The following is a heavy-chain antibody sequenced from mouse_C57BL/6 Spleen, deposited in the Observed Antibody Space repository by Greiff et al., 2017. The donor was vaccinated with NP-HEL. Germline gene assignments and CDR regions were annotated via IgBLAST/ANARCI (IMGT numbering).Heavy chain of an antibody. CDR2: INPNNGGT. CDR1: GYTFTDYY. Sequence: VQLQQSGPELVKPGASVKISCKASGYTFTDYYMNWVKQSHGKSLEWIGDINPNNGGTSYNQKFKGKATLTVDKSSSTAYMELRSLTSEDSAVYYCARVDGELRYFDVWGTGTTVTVSS. V-gene: IGHV1-26*01. D-gene: IGHD2-1*01. CDR3: ARVDGELRYFDV. J-gene: IGHJ1*03.